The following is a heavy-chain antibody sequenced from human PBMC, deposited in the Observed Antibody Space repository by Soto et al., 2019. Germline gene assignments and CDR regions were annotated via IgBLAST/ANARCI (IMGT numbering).Heavy chain of an antibody. Sequence: ASVKVSCKVSGYTLTELSMHWVRQAPGKGLEWMGGFDPEDGETIYAQKFQGRVTMTEDTSTDAAYMELSSLRSEDTAVYYCARDWVDYYDSSGSHLCGMDVWGQGTTVTVSS. J-gene: IGHJ6*02. D-gene: IGHD3-22*01. CDR2: FDPEDGET. CDR3: ARDWVDYYDSSGSHLCGMDV. V-gene: IGHV1-24*01. CDR1: GYTLTELS.